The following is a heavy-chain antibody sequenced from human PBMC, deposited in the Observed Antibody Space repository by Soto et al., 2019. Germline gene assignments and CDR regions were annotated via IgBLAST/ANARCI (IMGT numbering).Heavy chain of an antibody. V-gene: IGHV3-7*02. Sequence: PGGSLRLSCAASVLTFSDNPMNWVRQAPGKGLEWVANIKQDGTEKHYVDSVKDRFTISRDNAKSSLHLQLNSLRADDTAVYYCAGGTGWFIVDWGQGTLVTVSS. CDR2: IKQDGTEK. CDR3: AGGTGWFIVD. D-gene: IGHD6-19*01. CDR1: VLTFSDNP. J-gene: IGHJ4*02.